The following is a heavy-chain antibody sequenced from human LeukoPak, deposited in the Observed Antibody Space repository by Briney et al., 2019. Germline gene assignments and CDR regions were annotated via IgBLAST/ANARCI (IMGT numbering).Heavy chain of an antibody. CDR1: GFTFSSYA. CDR3: ATYGYSSGSFPSPIDY. CDR2: ISGSGGST. V-gene: IGHV3-23*01. J-gene: IGHJ4*02. D-gene: IGHD3-10*01. Sequence: PGGSLRLSCAASGFTFSSYAMSWVRQAPGKGLEWVSAISGSGGSTYYADSVKGRFTISRDNSKNTLYLQMNSLRAEDAAVYYCATYGYSSGSFPSPIDYWGQGTLVTVSS.